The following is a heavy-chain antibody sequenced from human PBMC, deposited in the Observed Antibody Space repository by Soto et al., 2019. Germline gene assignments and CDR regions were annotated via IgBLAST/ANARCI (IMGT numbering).Heavy chain of an antibody. CDR3: ARDYFDSSDYTTNWFDP. D-gene: IGHD3-22*01. J-gene: IGHJ5*02. CDR1: GGSISSYY. Sequence: SETLSLTCTVSGGSISSYYWSWIRQPPGKGLEWIGYIYYSGSTNYNPSLKSRVTISVDTSKNQFSLKLTSVTAADTALYYCARDYFDSSDYTTNWFDPWGQGALVTVSS. CDR2: IYYSGST. V-gene: IGHV4-59*08.